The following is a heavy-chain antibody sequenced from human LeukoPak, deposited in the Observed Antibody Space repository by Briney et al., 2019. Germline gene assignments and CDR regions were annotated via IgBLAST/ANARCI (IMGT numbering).Heavy chain of an antibody. J-gene: IGHJ4*02. D-gene: IGHD3-22*01. Sequence: GASVKVSCKASGYTFTSYGISWVRQAPGQGLAWMGWINPDNGGTSYARQFQGRVTMTRDTSINTVYLELSRLRSDDTAVYYCARRDTSGYPDFWGQGTLVTVSS. CDR3: ARRDTSGYPDF. CDR2: INPDNGGT. CDR1: GYTFTSYG. V-gene: IGHV1-2*02.